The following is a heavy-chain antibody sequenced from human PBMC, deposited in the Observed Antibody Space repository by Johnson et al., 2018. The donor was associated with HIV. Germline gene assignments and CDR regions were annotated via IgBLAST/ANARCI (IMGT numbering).Heavy chain of an antibody. Sequence: QVQLVESGGGLVQPGGSLRLSCAASGFTFSDHYMDWVRQAPGKGLEWVAVISYDGSNKYYADSVKGRFTISRDNSKNTLYLQMNSLRAEDTAVYYCARDNGAVAGPEGAFDIWGQGTMVTVSS. CDR1: GFTFSDHY. V-gene: IGHV3-30-3*01. D-gene: IGHD6-19*01. CDR2: ISYDGSNK. J-gene: IGHJ3*02. CDR3: ARDNGAVAGPEGAFDI.